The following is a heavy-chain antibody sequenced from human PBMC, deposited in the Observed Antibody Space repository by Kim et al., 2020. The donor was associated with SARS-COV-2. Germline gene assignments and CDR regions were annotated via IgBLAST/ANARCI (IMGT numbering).Heavy chain of an antibody. D-gene: IGHD3-3*01. J-gene: IGHJ6*02. CDR1: GGSISSYY. CDR2: IYYSGST. V-gene: IGHV4-59*01. CDR3: ARGRGVVGGMDV. Sequence: SETLSLTCTVSGGSISSYYWSWIRQPPGKGLEWIGYIYYSGSTTCNPSLKSRVTISLETSKNQFSLKLSSVTDADTAVYYCARGRGVVGGMDVWGQGTTVTVSS.